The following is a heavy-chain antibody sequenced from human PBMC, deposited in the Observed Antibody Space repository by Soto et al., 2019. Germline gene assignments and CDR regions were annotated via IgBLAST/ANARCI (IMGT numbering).Heavy chain of an antibody. D-gene: IGHD3-22*01. CDR1: GGTFSSYA. CDR3: ASGYYDSSGIYYYGMDV. J-gene: IGHJ6*02. CDR2: IIPIFGTA. Sequence: GASVKVSCKASGGTFSSYAISWVRQAPGQGLEWMGGIIPIFGTANYAQKFQGRVTITADESTSTAYMELSSLRSEDTAVYYCASGYYDSSGIYYYGMDVWGQGTTVTVSS. V-gene: IGHV1-69*13.